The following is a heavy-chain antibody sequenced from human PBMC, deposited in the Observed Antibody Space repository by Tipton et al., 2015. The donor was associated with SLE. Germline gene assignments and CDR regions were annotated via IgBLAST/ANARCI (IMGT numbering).Heavy chain of an antibody. Sequence: GSLRLSCAASRISFSSYWMSWVRQTPGKGPEWVANMNQDGNERYYAESVKGRFTISRDNAKNFLFLQMNSLRAEDTAVYYCARESHASFDIWGQGTMVAVSS. CDR3: ARESHASFDI. CDR1: RISFSSYW. V-gene: IGHV3-7*01. CDR2: MNQDGNER. J-gene: IGHJ3*02.